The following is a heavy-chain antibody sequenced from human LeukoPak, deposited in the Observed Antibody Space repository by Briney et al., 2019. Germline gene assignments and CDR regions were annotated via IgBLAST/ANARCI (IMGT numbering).Heavy chain of an antibody. V-gene: IGHV3-11*04. Sequence: GGSLRLSCSASGFTFTDYYMSWIPQAPGKGLEWVSYISSSSSTIYYADSVKGRFTISRDNAKNSLYLQMNSLRDEDTAVYYCARDPYYYDSSGYSKFDYWGQGTLVTVSS. D-gene: IGHD3-22*01. CDR3: ARDPYYYDSSGYSKFDY. CDR1: GFTFTDYY. CDR2: ISSSSSTI. J-gene: IGHJ4*02.